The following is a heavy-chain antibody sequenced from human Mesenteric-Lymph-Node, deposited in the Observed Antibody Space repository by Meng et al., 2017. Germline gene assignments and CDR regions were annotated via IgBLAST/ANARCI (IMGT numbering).Heavy chain of an antibody. CDR3: AREGYCSGGSCYPHFYYYYGMDV. CDR1: GFTFSSYA. CDR2: ISYDGSNK. Sequence: GESLKISCAASGFTFSSYAMHWVRQAPGKGLEWVAVISYDGSNKYYADSVKGRFTISRDNAKNSLYLQMNSLRAEDTAVYYCAREGYCSGGSCYPHFYYYYGMDVWGQGTTVTVSS. J-gene: IGHJ6*02. D-gene: IGHD2-15*01. V-gene: IGHV3-30*07.